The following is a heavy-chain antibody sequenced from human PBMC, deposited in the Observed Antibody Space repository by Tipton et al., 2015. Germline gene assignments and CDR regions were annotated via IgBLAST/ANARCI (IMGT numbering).Heavy chain of an antibody. Sequence: TLSLTCAVYGGSFSGYYWSWIRQQPGKGLEWIGYIYYSGSTYYNPSLKRRLTISLDTSKNHFSLKLTSVTAADTAVYFCARDPSCSGDHCYGRDNGWLDPWGQGTLVTVSS. J-gene: IGHJ5*02. CDR2: IYYSGST. V-gene: IGHV4-31*11. CDR1: GGSFSGYY. D-gene: IGHD2-15*01. CDR3: ARDPSCSGDHCYGRDNGWLDP.